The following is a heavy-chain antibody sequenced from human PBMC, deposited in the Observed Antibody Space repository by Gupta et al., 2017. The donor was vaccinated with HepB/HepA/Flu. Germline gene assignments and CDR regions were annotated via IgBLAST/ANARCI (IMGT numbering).Heavy chain of an antibody. D-gene: IGHD2-15*01. V-gene: IGHV3-33*01. J-gene: IGHJ4*02. CDR1: GFTFSSYG. CDR3: ARDDCSGGSCYLNY. CDR2: IWYDGSNK. Sequence: QVQLVESGGGVVQPGRSLRLSCAASGFTFSSYGMHWVRQAPGKGLEWVAVIWYDGSNKYYADAVKGRFTISRDNSKNTLYLQMNSLRAEDTAVYYYARDDCSGGSCYLNYWGQGTLVTVSS.